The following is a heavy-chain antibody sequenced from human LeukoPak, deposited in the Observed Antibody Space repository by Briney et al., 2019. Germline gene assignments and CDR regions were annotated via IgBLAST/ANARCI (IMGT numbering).Heavy chain of an antibody. V-gene: IGHV3-23*01. D-gene: IGHD3-22*01. J-gene: IGHJ6*02. CDR3: AKAAVVVITTFQPYYYYGMDV. CDR2: ISGSGGST. CDR1: GFTFSSYA. Sequence: PGGSLRLSCAASGFTFSSYAMSWVRQAPGKGLEWVSAISGSGGSTYYADSVKGRFTISRDNSKNTLYLQMNSLRAEDTAVYYCAKAAVVVITTFQPYYYYGMDVWGQGTTVTVSS.